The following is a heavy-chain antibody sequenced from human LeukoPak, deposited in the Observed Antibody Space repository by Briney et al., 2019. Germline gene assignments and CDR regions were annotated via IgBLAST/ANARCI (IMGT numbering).Heavy chain of an antibody. CDR1: GFTFSSYS. CDR3: AKLSVLGYCSGGSCPRLPDYYYYMDV. D-gene: IGHD2-15*01. V-gene: IGHV3-21*04. CDR2: ISSSSSYI. Sequence: PGGSLRLSCAASGFTFSSYSMNWVRQAPGKGLEWVSSISSSSSYIYYADSVKGRFTISRDNAKNSLYLQMNSLRAEDTAVYYCAKLSVLGYCSGGSCPRLPDYYYYMDVWGKGTTVTISS. J-gene: IGHJ6*03.